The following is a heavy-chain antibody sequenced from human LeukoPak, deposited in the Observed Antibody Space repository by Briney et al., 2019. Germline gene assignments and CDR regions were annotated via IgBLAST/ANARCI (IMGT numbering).Heavy chain of an antibody. D-gene: IGHD2-2*01. CDR1: GGSFSSYY. Sequence: SETLSLTCAVYGGSFSSYYWSWIRQPAGKGLEWIGRIYTSGSTNYNPSLKSRVTMSVDTSKNQFSLKLSSVTAADTAVYYCARIHGTYCSSTSCYPAYYFDYWGQGTLVTVSS. V-gene: IGHV4-59*10. J-gene: IGHJ4*02. CDR2: IYTSGST. CDR3: ARIHGTYCSSTSCYPAYYFDY.